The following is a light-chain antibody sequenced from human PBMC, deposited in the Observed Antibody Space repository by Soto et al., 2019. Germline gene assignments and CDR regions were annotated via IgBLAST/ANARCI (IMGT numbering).Light chain of an antibody. CDR3: QQYGSSEWT. V-gene: IGKV3-20*01. CDR1: QSVSSSY. J-gene: IGKJ1*01. Sequence: EIVLTQSPGTLSLSPGERATLSFRASQSVSSSYLAWYQQKPGQAPRLLIYGASSRATGIPDRFSGSGSGTDFTLTISRLEPEDFAVYYCQQYGSSEWTFGQGTKVDI. CDR2: GAS.